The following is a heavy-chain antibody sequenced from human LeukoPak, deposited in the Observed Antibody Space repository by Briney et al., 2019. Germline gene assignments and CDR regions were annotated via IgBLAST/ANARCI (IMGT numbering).Heavy chain of an antibody. CDR1: GYSISSGYY. J-gene: IGHJ5*02. CDR3: ARLMSKQWLVLSGYNWFDP. CDR2: IYHSGST. V-gene: IGHV4-38-2*01. Sequence: SETLSLTCAVSGYSISSGYYWGWIRQPPGKGLEWIGSIYHSGSTYYNPSLKSRVTISVDTSKNQFSLKLSSVTAADTAVYYCARLMSKQWLVLSGYNWFDPWGQGTLVTVSS. D-gene: IGHD6-19*01.